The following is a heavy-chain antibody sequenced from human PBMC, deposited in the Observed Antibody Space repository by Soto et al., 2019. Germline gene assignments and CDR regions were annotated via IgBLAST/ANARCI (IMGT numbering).Heavy chain of an antibody. Sequence: QVQLVQSGAEVKKPGASVKVSCKVSGYTLTELSMHWVRQAPGKGLEWMGGFDPEDGETIYAQKFQGRVTMTEDTSTDTAYMELSSLRSEDTAVYYCATVPLEGFRSSKIFDYWGQGTLVTVSS. CDR1: GYTLTELS. J-gene: IGHJ4*02. D-gene: IGHD2-2*01. CDR2: FDPEDGET. CDR3: ATVPLEGFRSSKIFDY. V-gene: IGHV1-24*01.